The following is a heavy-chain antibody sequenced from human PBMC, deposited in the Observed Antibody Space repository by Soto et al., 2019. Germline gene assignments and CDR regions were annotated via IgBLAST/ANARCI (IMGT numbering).Heavy chain of an antibody. CDR3: ARSKGHVDTAMARDYYGMDV. CDR1: GYSFTSYW. J-gene: IGHJ6*02. D-gene: IGHD5-18*01. V-gene: IGHV5-10-1*01. Sequence: GESLKISCKGSGYSFTSYWISWVRQMPGKGLEWMGRIDPSDSYTNYSPSFQGHVTISAGKSISTAYLQWSSLKASDTAMYYCARSKGHVDTAMARDYYGMDVWGQGTTVTVSS. CDR2: IDPSDSYT.